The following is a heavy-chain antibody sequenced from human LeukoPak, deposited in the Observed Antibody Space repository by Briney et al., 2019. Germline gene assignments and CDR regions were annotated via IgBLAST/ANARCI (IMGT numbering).Heavy chain of an antibody. CDR3: ARDNGCGQLDS. J-gene: IGHJ4*02. V-gene: IGHV4-30-4*01. D-gene: IGHD2-21*01. Sequence: PSQTLSLTCTVSGDSINSGDYYWSWIRQPPGNGLEWIGYIYYSGSTYYNPSLKSRVTISVDTSKNQFSLKLSSVTAADTAVYYCARDNGCGQLDSWGQGTLVTVSS. CDR2: IYYSGST. CDR1: GDSINSGDYY.